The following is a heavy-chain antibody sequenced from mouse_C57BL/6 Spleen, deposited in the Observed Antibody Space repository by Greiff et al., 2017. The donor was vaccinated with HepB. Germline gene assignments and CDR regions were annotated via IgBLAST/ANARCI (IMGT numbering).Heavy chain of an antibody. D-gene: IGHD2-4*01. CDR3: ARSPPYDYDWFAY. Sequence: QVQLQQSGAELVKPGASVKLSCKASGYTFTSYWMHWVKQRPGRGLEWIGRIDPNSGGTKYNEKFKSKATLTVDKPSSTAYMQLSRLTSEDSAVYYCARSPPYDYDWFAYWGQGTLVTVSA. J-gene: IGHJ3*01. V-gene: IGHV1-72*01. CDR1: GYTFTSYW. CDR2: IDPNSGGT.